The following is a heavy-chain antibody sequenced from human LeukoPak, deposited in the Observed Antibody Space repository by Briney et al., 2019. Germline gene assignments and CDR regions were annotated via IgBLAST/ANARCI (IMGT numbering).Heavy chain of an antibody. Sequence: GGSLRLSCAASGFTFSSYVMHWVRQAPGKGLEWVAVISYDGSNKYYADSVKGRFTISRDNSKNTLYLQMNSLRAEDTAVYYCAKGIRRSYSRGAFDIWGQGTMVTVSS. D-gene: IGHD1-26*01. CDR1: GFTFSSYV. CDR3: AKGIRRSYSRGAFDI. V-gene: IGHV3-30*18. CDR2: ISYDGSNK. J-gene: IGHJ3*02.